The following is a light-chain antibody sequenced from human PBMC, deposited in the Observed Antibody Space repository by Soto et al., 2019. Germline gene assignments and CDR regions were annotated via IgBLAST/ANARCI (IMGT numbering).Light chain of an antibody. CDR2: LNSDGSH. CDR1: SGHSSYA. V-gene: IGLV4-69*01. J-gene: IGLJ2*01. CDR3: QTWDTGIRVV. Sequence: QPVLTQSPSASASLGASVKLTCTLSSGHSSYAIAWHQQQPEKGPRYLMKLNSDGSHSKGDGIPDRFSGSSSGAERYLTISSLQSEDEADYYCQTWDTGIRVVFGGGTK.